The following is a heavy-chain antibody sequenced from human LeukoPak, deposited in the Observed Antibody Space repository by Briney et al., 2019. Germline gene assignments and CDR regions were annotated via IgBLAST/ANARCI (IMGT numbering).Heavy chain of an antibody. CDR3: ARRAGSGRDFDY. J-gene: IGHJ4*02. CDR2: INPNSGGT. CDR1: GGTFSSYA. Sequence: ASVKVSCKASGGTFSSYAISWVRQAPGQGLEWMGRINPNSGGTNYAQKFQGRVTMTRDTSISTAYMELNRLRSDDTAVYYCARRAGSGRDFDYWGQGTLVTVSS. V-gene: IGHV1-2*06. D-gene: IGHD3-10*01.